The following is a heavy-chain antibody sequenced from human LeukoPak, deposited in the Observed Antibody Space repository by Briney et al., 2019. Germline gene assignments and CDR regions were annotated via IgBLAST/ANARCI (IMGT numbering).Heavy chain of an antibody. V-gene: IGHV3-33*05. CDR2: VSADGRTQ. D-gene: IGHD6-6*01. J-gene: IGHJ4*02. CDR3: ARDIRARFDY. Sequence: GGSLRLSCAASGFTFSNYGIHWVRQAPGKGLEWVTVVSADGRTQLYSDSVKGRFTISRDNAKNSLYLQMNSLRAEDTAVYYCARDIRARFDYWGQGTLVTVSS. CDR1: GFTFSNYG.